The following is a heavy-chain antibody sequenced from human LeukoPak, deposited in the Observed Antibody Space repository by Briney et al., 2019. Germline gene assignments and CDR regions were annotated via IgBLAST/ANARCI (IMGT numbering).Heavy chain of an antibody. Sequence: SETLSLTCTVSGGSISSSSYYWGWIRQPPGKGLEWIGSIYYSGSTYYNPSLKSRVTISVDTSKNQFSLKLSSVTAADTAVYYCAREGVSDYYDTSGPDYWGQGTLVTVSS. V-gene: IGHV4-39*07. CDR1: GGSISSSSYY. CDR3: AREGVSDYYDTSGPDY. J-gene: IGHJ4*02. D-gene: IGHD3-22*01. CDR2: IYYSGST.